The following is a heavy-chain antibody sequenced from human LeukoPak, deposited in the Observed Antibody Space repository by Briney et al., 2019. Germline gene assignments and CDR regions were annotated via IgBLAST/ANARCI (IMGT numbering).Heavy chain of an antibody. CDR1: GFTLSSYA. CDR2: IKQDESEK. D-gene: IGHD1-26*01. V-gene: IGHV3-7*03. CDR3: ATYSGVHHKTFDD. Sequence: GGSLRLSCVVSGFTLSSYAMSWVRQAPGEGPEWVANIKQDESEKDYADSVRGRFTISRDNAKNSLFLQMNSLRAEDTALYYCATYSGVHHKTFDDWGQGTLVTVSS. J-gene: IGHJ4*02.